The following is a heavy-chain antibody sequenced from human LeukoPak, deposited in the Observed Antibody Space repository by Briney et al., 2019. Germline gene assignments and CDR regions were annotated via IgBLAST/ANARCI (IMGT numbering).Heavy chain of an antibody. D-gene: IGHD1-26*01. CDR3: SREYSGSYYLGPNFDY. CDR2: ISAYNGNT. V-gene: IGHV1-18*01. J-gene: IGHJ4*02. CDR1: GHTFTSYG. Sequence: ASVKVSCKASGHTFTSYGISWVRQAPGQGLECMGWISAYNGNTNYAQKLQGRVTMTTDTSTSKAKMELRRLRFGDTAVYLCSREYSGSYYLGPNFDYWGQGTLVTVSS.